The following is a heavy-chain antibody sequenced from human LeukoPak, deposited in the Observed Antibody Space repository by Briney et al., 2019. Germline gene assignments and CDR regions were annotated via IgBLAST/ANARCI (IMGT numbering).Heavy chain of an antibody. Sequence: PGGSLRLSCVASGFSFSGYSMNWVRQAPGKGLEWVSFISSSSSTIYYADSVKGRFTISRDNAKNSLYLQMNSLRAEDTAVYYCWRGGGSYSDWFDPWGQGTLVIVSS. CDR2: ISSSSSTI. D-gene: IGHD1-26*01. J-gene: IGHJ5*02. CDR3: WRGGGSYSDWFDP. V-gene: IGHV3-48*01. CDR1: GFSFSGYS.